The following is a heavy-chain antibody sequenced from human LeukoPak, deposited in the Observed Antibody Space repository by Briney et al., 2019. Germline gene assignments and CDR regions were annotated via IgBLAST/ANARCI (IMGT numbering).Heavy chain of an antibody. V-gene: IGHV1-46*04. D-gene: IGHD5-12*01. CDR2: INPSGGST. CDR3: AKYSGYVNIDY. CDR1: GYTFTSYY. J-gene: IGHJ4*02. Sequence: ASVKVSCKASGYTFTSYYMHWVRQAPGQGLEWMGIINPSGGSTSYADSVKGRFTISRDNSKNTLYLQMNSLRAEDTAVYYCAKYSGYVNIDYWGQGTLVTVSS.